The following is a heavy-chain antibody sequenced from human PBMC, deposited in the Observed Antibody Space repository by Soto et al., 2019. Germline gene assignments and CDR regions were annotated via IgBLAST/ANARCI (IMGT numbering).Heavy chain of an antibody. D-gene: IGHD6-6*01. Sequence: SETLSLTCAVSGGSISSSNWWSWVRQPPGKGLEWIGEIYHSGSTNYNPSLKSRVTISVDKSKNQFSLKLSSVTAADTAVYYCARMPFSSSSPTNYYYYGMDVWGQGTTVTVSS. J-gene: IGHJ6*02. CDR2: IYHSGST. CDR1: GGSISSSNW. CDR3: ARMPFSSSSPTNYYYYGMDV. V-gene: IGHV4-4*02.